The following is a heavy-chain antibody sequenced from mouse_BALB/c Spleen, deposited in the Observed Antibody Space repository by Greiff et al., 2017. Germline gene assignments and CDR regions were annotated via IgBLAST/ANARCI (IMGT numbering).Heavy chain of an antibody. CDR3: ARREITTFPYWYFDV. D-gene: IGHD2-4*01. J-gene: IGHJ1*01. CDR2: INPNNGGT. V-gene: IGHV1-18*01. Sequence: VQLKESGPELVKPGASVKISCKTSGYTFTEYTMHWVKQSHGKSLEWIGGINPNNGGTSYNQKFKGKATLTVDKSSSTAYMELRSLTSEDSAVYYCARREITTFPYWYFDVWGAGTTVTVSS. CDR1: GYTFTEYT.